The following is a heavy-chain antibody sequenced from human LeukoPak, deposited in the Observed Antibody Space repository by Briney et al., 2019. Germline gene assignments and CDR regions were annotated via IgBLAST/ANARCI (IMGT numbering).Heavy chain of an antibody. D-gene: IGHD4-23*01. Sequence: GGSLRLSCAASGFPFNTYVMSWVRQAPGKGLEWVSAINGGGSNTYYADSVKGRFTISRDNSKNMVYLQMNNLRADDTAVYYCAKSVAVITFRFDDWGQGALVTVSS. J-gene: IGHJ4*02. CDR3: AKSVAVITFRFDD. CDR1: GFPFNTYV. CDR2: INGGGSNT. V-gene: IGHV3-23*01.